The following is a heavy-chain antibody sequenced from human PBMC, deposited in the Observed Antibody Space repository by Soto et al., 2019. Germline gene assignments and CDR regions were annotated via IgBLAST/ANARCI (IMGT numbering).Heavy chain of an antibody. CDR1: GFTFTNYV. V-gene: IGHV3-33*08. J-gene: IGHJ4*02. D-gene: IGHD1-1*01. CDR2: IWYDGSKT. Sequence: GSLRLSCAASGFTFTNYVMNWVRQAPGKGLEWVAFIWYDGSKTDYADSVKGRFTISRDDSKNTVFLQMNSLRADDTAVYYCARDLGTTNYYFDYWGLGTLVTVSS. CDR3: ARDLGTTNYYFDY.